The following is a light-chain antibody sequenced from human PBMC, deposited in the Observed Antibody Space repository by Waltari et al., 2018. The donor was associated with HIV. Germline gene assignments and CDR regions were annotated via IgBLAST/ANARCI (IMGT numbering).Light chain of an antibody. Sequence: LRSYYASWYQQKPGQAPVLVIYGKNNRPSGIPDRLPGSSSGHTASLTIPGAQAEDEADYYCNSRDSSGNHLVFGGGTKLTVL. CDR3: NSRDSSGNHLV. J-gene: IGLJ3*02. V-gene: IGLV3-19*01. CDR1: LRSYY. CDR2: GKN.